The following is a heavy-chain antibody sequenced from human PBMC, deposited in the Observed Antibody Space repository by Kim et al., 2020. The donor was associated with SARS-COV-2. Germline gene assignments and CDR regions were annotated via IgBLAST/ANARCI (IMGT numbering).Heavy chain of an antibody. CDR3: ARDLNHNWNVNPFDY. CDR1: GYTFTSYG. D-gene: IGHD1-1*01. J-gene: IGHJ4*02. V-gene: IGHV1-18*04. Sequence: ASVKVSCKASGYTFTSYGISWVRQAPGQGLEWMGWISAYNGNTNYAQKLQGRVTMTTDTSTSTAYMELRSLRSDDTAVYYCARDLNHNWNVNPFDYWGQGTLVTVSS. CDR2: ISAYNGNT.